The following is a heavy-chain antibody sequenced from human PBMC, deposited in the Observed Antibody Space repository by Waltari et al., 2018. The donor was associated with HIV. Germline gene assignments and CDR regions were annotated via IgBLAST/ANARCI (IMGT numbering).Heavy chain of an antibody. J-gene: IGHJ3*02. D-gene: IGHD3-9*01. CDR1: GYIFTNND. Sequence: QMQLVQSGAEVQKPGASVKVSCKASGYIFTNNDIHWVRQATGQGLEGMGWMNPNSCNSGFAPKFQGIVTLTLNISISTAYMELSSLKSEDTAVYYCARGSFLIGYYIGDAFDIWGQGTVVTVSS. V-gene: IGHV1-8*01. CDR3: ARGSFLIGYYIGDAFDI. CDR2: MNPNSCNS.